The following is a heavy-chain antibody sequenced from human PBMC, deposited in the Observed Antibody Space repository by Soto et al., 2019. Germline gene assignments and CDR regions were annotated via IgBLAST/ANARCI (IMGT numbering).Heavy chain of an antibody. CDR1: GGSISSVGYS. D-gene: IGHD1-1*01. CDR3: ARDGGQHYMDV. V-gene: IGHV4-61*08. Sequence: SETLSLTSAVFGGSISSVGYSWSWIRQPPGKGLEWIGYIYYSGSTNYNPSLKSRVTISVDTSKNQFSLKLSSVTAADTAVYYCARDGGQHYMDVWGKGTTVTVSS. J-gene: IGHJ6*03. CDR2: IYYSGST.